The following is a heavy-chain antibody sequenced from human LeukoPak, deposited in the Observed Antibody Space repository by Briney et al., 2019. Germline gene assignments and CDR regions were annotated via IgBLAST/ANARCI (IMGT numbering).Heavy chain of an antibody. D-gene: IGHD2-2*01. CDR2: IKQDGSEK. CDR3: AREPPSTVVPAALFDY. J-gene: IGHJ4*02. CDR1: GFTFSSYW. V-gene: IGHV3-7*01. Sequence: EPGGSLRLSCAASGFTFSSYWMSWVRQAPGKGLEWVANIKQDGSEKYYVDSVKGRFTISRDNAKNSLYLQMNSLRAEDTAVYYCAREPPSTVVPAALFDYWGQGTLVTVSS.